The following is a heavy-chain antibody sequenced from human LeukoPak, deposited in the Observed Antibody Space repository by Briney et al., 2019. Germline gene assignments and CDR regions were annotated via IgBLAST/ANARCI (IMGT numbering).Heavy chain of an antibody. D-gene: IGHD6-13*01. J-gene: IGHJ3*02. CDR2: ISTSGVYT. V-gene: IGHV3-11*03. Sequence: GGSLRLSCAASGFTFSDHYMRWLRQAPGKGLEWVSFISTSGVYTNYADSVKGRFTISRDDAKNSLYLQMNSLIAEDTAMYYCARNRISAAGCVFDIWGQGTMVTVSS. CDR1: GFTFSDHY. CDR3: ARNRISAAGCVFDI.